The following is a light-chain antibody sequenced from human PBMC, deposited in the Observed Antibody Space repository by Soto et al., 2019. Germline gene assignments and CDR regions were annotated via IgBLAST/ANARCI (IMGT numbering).Light chain of an antibody. Sequence: DIQMTQSPSSLSASVGDRVTITCRASQGISNYLAWYQQKPGKVPKLLIYAASTLQSGVPSRFSGSGSGTDFTITISSLQPEDVATYYCQKYNSAPSLTCGGGTKVEIK. CDR3: QKYNSAPSLT. V-gene: IGKV1-27*01. CDR1: QGISNY. CDR2: AAS. J-gene: IGKJ4*01.